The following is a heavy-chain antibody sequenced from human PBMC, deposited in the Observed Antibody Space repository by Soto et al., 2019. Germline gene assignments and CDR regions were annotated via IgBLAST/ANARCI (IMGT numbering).Heavy chain of an antibody. V-gene: IGHV3-23*01. D-gene: IGHD6-19*01. Sequence: LRLSCAASGFTFSSYAMSWVRQAPGKGLEWVSAISGSGGSTYYADSVRGRFTISRDNSKNTLYLQMDSLRAEDTAVYYCAKGGSGWPNWFDPWGQGTLVTVSS. J-gene: IGHJ5*02. CDR2: ISGSGGST. CDR1: GFTFSSYA. CDR3: AKGGSGWPNWFDP.